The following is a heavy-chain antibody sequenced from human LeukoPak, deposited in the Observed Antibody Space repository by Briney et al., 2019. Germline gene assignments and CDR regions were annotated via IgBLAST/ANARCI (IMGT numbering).Heavy chain of an antibody. D-gene: IGHD3-10*01. Sequence: PGGSLRLSCSASGFTFSSYAMHWVRQAPGKGLEYVSAISSNGGSTYYADSVKGRFTISRDNSKNTLYLQTSSLRAEDTAVYYCVKFAPGAAFDIWGQGTMVTVSS. CDR2: ISSNGGST. CDR1: GFTFSSYA. V-gene: IGHV3-64D*06. J-gene: IGHJ3*02. CDR3: VKFAPGAAFDI.